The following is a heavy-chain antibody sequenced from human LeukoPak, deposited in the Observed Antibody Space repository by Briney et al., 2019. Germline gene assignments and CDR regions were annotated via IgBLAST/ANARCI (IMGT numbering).Heavy chain of an antibody. V-gene: IGHV4-59*08. J-gene: IGHJ4*02. CDR1: GGSINNYY. CDR3: ARLGVLRVLDY. Sequence: SETLSLTCTVSGGSINNYYRSWIRQPPGKGLEWIAYIYYSGSTNYNPSLKSRVTISLDTSKNQFSLKLSSVTAADTAVYYCARLGVLRVLDYWGQGTLVTVSS. D-gene: IGHD3-10*01. CDR2: IYYSGST.